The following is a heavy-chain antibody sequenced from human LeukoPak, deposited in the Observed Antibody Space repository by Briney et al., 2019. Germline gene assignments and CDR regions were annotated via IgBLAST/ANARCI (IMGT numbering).Heavy chain of an antibody. D-gene: IGHD3-10*01. V-gene: IGHV4-59*08. CDR2: IHSNGGT. CDR3: ARHVSGIFGSRGDFDS. CDR1: GGSITGFY. J-gene: IGHJ4*02. Sequence: PSETLSLTCSVSGGSITGFYWSWIRQPPGQGLEWIGDIHSNGGTNYNPSLKSRLTMSVDTSKNQFSLNLNSLTAADTAVYYCARHVSGIFGSRGDFDSWGQGTLVTVSS.